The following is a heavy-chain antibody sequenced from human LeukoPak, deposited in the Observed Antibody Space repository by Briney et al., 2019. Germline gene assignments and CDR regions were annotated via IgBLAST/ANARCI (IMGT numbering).Heavy chain of an antibody. CDR2: INPNSGGT. V-gene: IGHV1-2*06. J-gene: IGHJ3*02. CDR1: GYTFTGYY. Sequence: ASVKVSCKASGYTFTGYYMHWVRQAPGQGLEWMGRINPNSGGTNYAQKLQGRVTMTTDTSTSTAYMELRSLRSGDTAVYYCARVSIVGPDAFDIWGQGTMVTVSS. D-gene: IGHD1-26*01. CDR3: ARVSIVGPDAFDI.